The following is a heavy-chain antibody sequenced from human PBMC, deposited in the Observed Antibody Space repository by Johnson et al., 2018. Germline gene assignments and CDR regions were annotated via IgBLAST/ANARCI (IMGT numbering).Heavy chain of an antibody. V-gene: IGHV3-30-3*01. CDR3: AREIDGFDI. Sequence: VQLVETGGGVVQPGRSLRLSCAASGFTFSNYAMHWVRQAPGKGLEWMALISYDGSNTYNADSVKGRFTISRDNSKNTLYLQMNSLGAEDTAVYYCAREIDGFDIWGQGTMVTVSS. CDR1: GFTFSNYA. CDR2: ISYDGSNT. J-gene: IGHJ3*02.